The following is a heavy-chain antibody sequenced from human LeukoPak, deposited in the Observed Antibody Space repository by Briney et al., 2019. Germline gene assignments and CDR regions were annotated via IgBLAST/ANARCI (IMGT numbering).Heavy chain of an antibody. CDR1: GYSISSGYY. J-gene: IGHJ6*03. V-gene: IGHV4-38-2*01. D-gene: IGHD1-14*01. Sequence: SETLSLTCAVSGYSISSGYYWGWIRQPPGKGLEWIGSIYHSGSTYYNPSLKSRVTMSVDTSNNQFSLKLSSVTAADTAVYYCARAVFGYYMDVWGKGTTVTVSS. CDR2: IYHSGST. CDR3: ARAVFGYYMDV.